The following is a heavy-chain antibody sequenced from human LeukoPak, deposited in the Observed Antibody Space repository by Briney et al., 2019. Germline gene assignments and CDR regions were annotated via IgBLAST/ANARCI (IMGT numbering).Heavy chain of an antibody. D-gene: IGHD3-22*01. CDR1: GFTFSDYY. CDR2: ISSSGSTI. V-gene: IGHV3-11*01. Sequence: GGSLRLSCAASGFTFSDYYMSWIRQAPGKGLEWVSYISSSGSTIYYADSVKGRFTISRDNAKNSLYLQMNSLRAEDTAVYYCARVFVGGEYYYDSSGYFLWGQGTLVTVSS. J-gene: IGHJ4*02. CDR3: ARVFVGGEYYYDSSGYFL.